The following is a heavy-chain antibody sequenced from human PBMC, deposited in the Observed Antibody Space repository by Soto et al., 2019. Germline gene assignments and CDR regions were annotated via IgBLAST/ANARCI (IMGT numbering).Heavy chain of an antibody. J-gene: IGHJ5*02. D-gene: IGHD3-22*01. CDR2: LSDSVGTT. Sequence: GGSLRLSCAVSGFSFGTYTVNWVRQAPGMGLEWVSGLSDSVGTTHYAYSVKGRFTISRDKSKNTLYLQMNNLRAEDTAVYYCAKHLIGGRLQSPFDPWGQGTQVTVSS. CDR1: GFSFGTYT. V-gene: IGHV3-23*01. CDR3: AKHLIGGRLQSPFDP.